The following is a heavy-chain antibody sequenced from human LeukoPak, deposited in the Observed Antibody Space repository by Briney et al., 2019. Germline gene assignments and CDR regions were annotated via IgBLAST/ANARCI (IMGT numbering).Heavy chain of an antibody. CDR3: ARVTGEDYYGSGSYYWFDP. CDR2: IYTSGST. V-gene: IGHV4-61*02. D-gene: IGHD3-10*01. J-gene: IGHJ5*02. CDR1: GGSISSGSYY. Sequence: SETLSLTCTVSGGSISSGSYYWSWIRQPAGKGLEWIRRIYTSGSTNYNPSLKSRVTISVDTSKNQFSLKLSSVTAADTAVYYCARVTGEDYYGSGSYYWFDPWGQGTLVTVSS.